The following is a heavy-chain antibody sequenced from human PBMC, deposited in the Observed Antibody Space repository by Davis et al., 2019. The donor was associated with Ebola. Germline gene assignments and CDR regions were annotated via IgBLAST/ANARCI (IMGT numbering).Heavy chain of an antibody. CDR3: ARPKYSTSSDDAFDI. Sequence: GESLKISCKGSGYNFNTFWIAWLRQMPGKGLEWMGMIYPGDSRTSYSPSFQGQVTISADKSIRTAYLQWSSLKASDTAMYFCARPKYSTSSDDAFDIWGQGTMVTVSS. CDR2: IYPGDSRT. V-gene: IGHV5-51*01. J-gene: IGHJ3*02. D-gene: IGHD6-6*01. CDR1: GYNFNTFW.